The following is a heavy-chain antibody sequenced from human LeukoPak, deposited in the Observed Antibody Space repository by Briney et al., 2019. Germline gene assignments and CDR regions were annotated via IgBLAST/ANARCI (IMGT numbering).Heavy chain of an antibody. CDR2: ISGSGGST. V-gene: IGHV3-23*01. J-gene: IGHJ4*02. CDR1: GFTFSSYA. D-gene: IGHD3-22*01. Sequence: GGSLRLSCAASGFTFSSYAMSWVRQAPGKGLEWVSAISGSGGSTYYADSVKGRFTISRDNSKNTLCLQMNSLRAEDTAVYYCAKGEVHDSSGYSPNFDYWGQGTLVTVSS. CDR3: AKGEVHDSSGYSPNFDY.